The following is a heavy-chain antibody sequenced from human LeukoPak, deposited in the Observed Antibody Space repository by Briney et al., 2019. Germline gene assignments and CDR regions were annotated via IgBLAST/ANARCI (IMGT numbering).Heavy chain of an antibody. V-gene: IGHV3-23*01. CDR3: AKDMMGNYDILTGYLDLFDY. CDR1: GFTFSSYA. D-gene: IGHD3-9*01. Sequence: GGSLRLSCAASGFTFSSYAMSWVRQAPGKGLEWVSAISGSGGSTYYADSVKGRFTVSRDNSKNTLYLQMNSLRAEDTAVYYCAKDMMGNYDILTGYLDLFDYWGQGTLVTVSS. J-gene: IGHJ4*02. CDR2: ISGSGGST.